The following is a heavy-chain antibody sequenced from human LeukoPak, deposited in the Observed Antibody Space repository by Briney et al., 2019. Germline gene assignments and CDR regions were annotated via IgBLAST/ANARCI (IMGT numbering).Heavy chain of an antibody. D-gene: IGHD1-26*01. J-gene: IGHJ5*02. Sequence: PSETLSLTCTVSGGSSSSYYWSWIRQPPGKGLEWIGYIYTSGSTNYNPSLKSRVTISVDTSKNQFSLKLSSVTAADTAVYYCARSHSGRILWFDPWGQGTLVTVSS. CDR3: ARSHSGRILWFDP. V-gene: IGHV4-4*09. CDR1: GGSSSSYY. CDR2: IYTSGST.